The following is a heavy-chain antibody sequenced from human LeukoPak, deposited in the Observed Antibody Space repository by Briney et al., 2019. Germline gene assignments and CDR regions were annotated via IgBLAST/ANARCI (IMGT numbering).Heavy chain of an antibody. CDR2: INHSGST. V-gene: IGHV4-34*01. Sequence: SETLSLTCAVYGGSFSGYYWSWIRQPPGKGLEWIGGINHSGSTNYNPSLKSRVTISVDTSKNQFSLKLSSVTAADTAVYYCARDLVVVVAATWYFDLWGRGTLATVSS. CDR3: ARDLVVVVAATWYFDL. CDR1: GGSFSGYY. J-gene: IGHJ2*01. D-gene: IGHD2-15*01.